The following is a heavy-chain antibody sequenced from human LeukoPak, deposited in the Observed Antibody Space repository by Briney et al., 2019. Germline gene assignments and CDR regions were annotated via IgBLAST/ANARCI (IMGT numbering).Heavy chain of an antibody. Sequence: GGSLRLSCAASGFTFSSYWMHWVRQAPGKGLGWVSRINSDGSSTSYADSVKGRFTISRDNAKNTLYLQMNSLRAEDTAVYYCAREDLIAAPGNFDYWGQGTLVTVSS. CDR2: INSDGSST. CDR3: AREDLIAAPGNFDY. J-gene: IGHJ4*02. CDR1: GFTFSSYW. V-gene: IGHV3-74*01. D-gene: IGHD6-13*01.